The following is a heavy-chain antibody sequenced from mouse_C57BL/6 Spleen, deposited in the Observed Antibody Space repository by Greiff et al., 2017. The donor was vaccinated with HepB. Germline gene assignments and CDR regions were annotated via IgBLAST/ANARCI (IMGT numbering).Heavy chain of an antibody. D-gene: IGHD1-1*01. CDR2: IFPGSGST. CDR3: ARVYYGSLDY. CDR1: GYTFTSHW. J-gene: IGHJ2*01. Sequence: QVQLQQSGPELVRPGASVKISCKAPGYTFTSHWIQWVRQRPGQGLEWIGEIFPGSGSTYYNEKFKGKATLTVDTSSSTAYMQLSSLTSEDSAVYFCARVYYGSLDYWGQGTTLTVSS. V-gene: IGHV1-56*01.